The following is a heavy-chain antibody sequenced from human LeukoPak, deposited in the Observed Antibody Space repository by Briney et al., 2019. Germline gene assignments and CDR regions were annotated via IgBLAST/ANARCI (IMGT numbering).Heavy chain of an antibody. CDR2: ISGSGGST. D-gene: IGHD6-19*01. Sequence: GGSLRLSCAASGFTFSSYAMSWVRQAPGKGLEWVSAISGSGGSTYYADSVKGRFTISRDNSKNTLCLQMNSLRAEDTAVYYCAKYDHGGSGWRDYFDYWGQGTLVTVSS. V-gene: IGHV3-23*01. J-gene: IGHJ4*02. CDR3: AKYDHGGSGWRDYFDY. CDR1: GFTFSSYA.